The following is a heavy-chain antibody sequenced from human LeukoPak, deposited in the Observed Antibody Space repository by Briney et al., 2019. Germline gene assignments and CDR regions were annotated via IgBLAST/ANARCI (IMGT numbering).Heavy chain of an antibody. CDR3: SSHCSSTNCYLFY. CDR2: IRSKPNSYAT. V-gene: IGHV3-73*01. CDR1: GFTFSGSA. D-gene: IGHD2-2*01. Sequence: GGSLRLSCAASGFTFSGSAMHWVRLASGKGLEWLGRIRSKPNSYATAYAASVKGRFTLSRDDSKNTAYLQMDSLKIEDTAVYYCSSHCSSTNCYLFYWGQGTLVTVSS. J-gene: IGHJ4*02.